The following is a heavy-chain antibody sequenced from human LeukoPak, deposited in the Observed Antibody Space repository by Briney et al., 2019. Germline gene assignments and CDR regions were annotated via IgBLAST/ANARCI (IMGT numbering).Heavy chain of an antibody. D-gene: IGHD6-19*01. Sequence: PAASVNVSCKASGYTFTSYYMHWVRQAPGQGLEWMGIINPSGGSTSYAQKFQGRVTMTRDTSTSTVYMELSSLRSEDTAVYYCAREGFGTSLVAVAGTREMYYFDYWGQGTLVTVSS. V-gene: IGHV1-46*01. CDR3: AREGFGTSLVAVAGTREMYYFDY. CDR2: INPSGGST. CDR1: GYTFTSYY. J-gene: IGHJ4*02.